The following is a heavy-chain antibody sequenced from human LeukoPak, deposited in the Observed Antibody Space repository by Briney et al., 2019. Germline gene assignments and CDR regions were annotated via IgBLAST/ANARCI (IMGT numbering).Heavy chain of an antibody. J-gene: IGHJ3*02. CDR1: GGTFSSYA. D-gene: IGHD6-19*01. CDR3: AREAQKWAVAGTRGFDI. V-gene: IGHV1-69*05. Sequence: SVKVSCKASGGTFSSYAISWVRQAPGQGLEWMGRIIPIFGTANYAQKFQGRVTITTDESTSTAYMELSSLRSEDTAVYYCAREAQKWAVAGTRGFDIWGQGTMVTVSS. CDR2: IIPIFGTA.